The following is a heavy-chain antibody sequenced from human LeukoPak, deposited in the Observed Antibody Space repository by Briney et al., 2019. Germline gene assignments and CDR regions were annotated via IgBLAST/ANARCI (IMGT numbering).Heavy chain of an antibody. D-gene: IGHD5-24*01. V-gene: IGHV3-74*01. CDR3: ARTITDASDI. Sequence: GGSLRLSCAASGFTFKSVWMHWVRQAPGKGVVWLSVINSDGSSTSYADAVKGRFTISRDNAKDTLYLQMNSLSAEDTAVYYCARTITDASDIWGQGTMVSVSS. J-gene: IGHJ3*02. CDR1: GFTFKSVW. CDR2: INSDGSST.